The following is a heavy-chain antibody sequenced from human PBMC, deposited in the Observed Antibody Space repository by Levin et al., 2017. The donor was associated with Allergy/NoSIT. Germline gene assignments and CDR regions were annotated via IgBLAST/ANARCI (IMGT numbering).Heavy chain of an antibody. J-gene: IGHJ4*02. Sequence: GGSLRLSCAASGFTFSSYGMHWVRQAPGKGLEWVAVISYDGSNKYYADSVKGRFTISRDNSKNTLYLQMNSLRAEDTAVYYCVGYFDYWGQGTLVTVSS. CDR2: ISYDGSNK. V-gene: IGHV3-30*03. CDR3: VGYFDY. CDR1: GFTFSSYG.